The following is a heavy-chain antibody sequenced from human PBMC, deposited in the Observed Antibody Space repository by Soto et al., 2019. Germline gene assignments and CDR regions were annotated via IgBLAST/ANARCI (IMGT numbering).Heavy chain of an antibody. V-gene: IGHV1-18*01. D-gene: IGHD6-13*01. Sequence: QVQLVQSGAEVKKPGASMKVSCKASGFTFTSYGISWVRQAPGQGLEWMGGVSAYNGNTHYAPKLQGRVTMTTDTYTSTAYMELRSLKSEDTAVYCCSAGGSSWQPPEDYWGKGTLVTVYS. CDR3: SAGGSSWQPPEDY. CDR2: VSAYNGNT. CDR1: GFTFTSYG. J-gene: IGHJ4*02.